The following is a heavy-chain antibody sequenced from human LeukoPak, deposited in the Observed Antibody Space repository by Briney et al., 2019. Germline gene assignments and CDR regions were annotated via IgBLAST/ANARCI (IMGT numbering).Heavy chain of an antibody. CDR2: ISYDGSNK. D-gene: IGHD1-26*01. Sequence: GGSLRLSCAASGFTFSSYAMHWVRQAPGKGLEWVAVISYDGSNKYYADSVKGRFTISRDNSKNTLYLQMNSLRAEDTAVYYCARDRGSSKSAVFDYWGQGTLVTVSS. V-gene: IGHV3-30-3*01. J-gene: IGHJ4*02. CDR1: GFTFSSYA. CDR3: ARDRGSSKSAVFDY.